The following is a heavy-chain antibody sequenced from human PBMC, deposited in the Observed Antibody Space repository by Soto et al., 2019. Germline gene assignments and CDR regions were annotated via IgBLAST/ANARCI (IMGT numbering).Heavy chain of an antibody. V-gene: IGHV4-59*01. D-gene: IGHD3-3*01. J-gene: IGHJ6*04. CDR1: GGSISSYY. CDR2: IFYNGST. Sequence: SETLSLTCTVSGGSISSYYWSWIRQPPGKGLEWIGYIFYNGSTNYNPSLKSRVTISVDTSKNQFSLRLNSVTAADTAVYYCARGSYDFWSGYYFRVWGKGTTVTSPQ. CDR3: ARGSYDFWSGYYFRV.